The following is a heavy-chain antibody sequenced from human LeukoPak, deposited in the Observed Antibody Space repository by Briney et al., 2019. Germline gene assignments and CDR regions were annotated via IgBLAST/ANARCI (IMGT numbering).Heavy chain of an antibody. Sequence: ASVKVSCKASGYTFTSYGISWVRQAPGQGLEWMGWISAYNGNTNYAQKLQGRVTMTTDTSTSTAYMELRSLRSDDTAVYYCAREDLDPLGYRYYYYGMDVWGQGTTVTVSS. D-gene: IGHD5-18*01. CDR2: ISAYNGNT. CDR3: AREDLDPLGYRYYYYGMDV. CDR1: GYTFTSYG. V-gene: IGHV1-18*01. J-gene: IGHJ6*02.